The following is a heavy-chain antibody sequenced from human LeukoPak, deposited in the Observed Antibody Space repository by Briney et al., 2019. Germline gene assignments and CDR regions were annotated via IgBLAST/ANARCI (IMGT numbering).Heavy chain of an antibody. Sequence: GESLKISCKGSGYSFTSYWIGWVRQATGQGLEWMGWMNPNSGNTGYAQKFQGRVTMTRNTSISTAYMELSSLRSEDTAVYYCARGRDSSGYYGYWGQGTLVTVSS. CDR1: GYSFTSYW. D-gene: IGHD3-22*01. CDR3: ARGRDSSGYYGY. CDR2: MNPNSGNT. J-gene: IGHJ4*02. V-gene: IGHV1-8*02.